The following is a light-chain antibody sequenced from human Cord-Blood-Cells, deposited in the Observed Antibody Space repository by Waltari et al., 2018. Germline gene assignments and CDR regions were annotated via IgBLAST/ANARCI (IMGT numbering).Light chain of an antibody. V-gene: IGLV1-44*01. J-gene: IGLJ3*02. Sequence: QSVLTQPPSASGTPGQRVTISCSGRSSNIGSNTVNWYQQLPGTAPKLLIDSNNQRPSGVPDRFSGSKSGTSASLAISGLQSEDEADYYCAAWDDSLFWVFGGGTKLTVL. CDR1: SSNIGSNT. CDR3: AAWDDSLFWV. CDR2: SNN.